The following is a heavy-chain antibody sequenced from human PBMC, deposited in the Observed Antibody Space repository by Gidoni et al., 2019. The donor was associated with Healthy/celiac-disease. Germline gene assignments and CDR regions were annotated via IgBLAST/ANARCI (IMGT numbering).Heavy chain of an antibody. Sequence: EVQLVESGGGLVQPGGSLRLSCAASGFTVSSNYMSWVRQAPGKGLEWVSVIYSGGSTYYADSVKGRFTISRDNSKNTLYLQMNSLRAEDTAVYYCARDGVYDSSGYLAPYYMDVWGKGTTVTVSS. J-gene: IGHJ6*03. CDR1: GFTVSSNY. V-gene: IGHV3-66*02. D-gene: IGHD3-22*01. CDR2: IYSGGST. CDR3: ARDGVYDSSGYLAPYYMDV.